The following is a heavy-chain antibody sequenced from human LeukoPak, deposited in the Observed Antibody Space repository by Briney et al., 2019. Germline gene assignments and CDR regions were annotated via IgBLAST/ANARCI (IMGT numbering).Heavy chain of an antibody. V-gene: IGHV1-8*01. Sequence: ASVKVSCKASGYTFTSYDINWVRQATGQGLEWMGWMNPNSGNTGYAQKFQGRVTMTRNTSISTAYMELSSLRSEDTAVYYCARGRRGRYYYDSSGRKTAYYFDYWGQGTLVTVSS. CDR1: GYTFTSYD. J-gene: IGHJ4*02. CDR3: ARGRRGRYYYDSSGRKTAYYFDY. D-gene: IGHD3-22*01. CDR2: MNPNSGNT.